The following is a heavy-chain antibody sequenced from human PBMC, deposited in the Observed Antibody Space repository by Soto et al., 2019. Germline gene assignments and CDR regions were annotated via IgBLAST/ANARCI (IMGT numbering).Heavy chain of an antibody. Sequence: EVQLVESGGGLVQPGGSLRLSCAASGFTFGSYSFSWVGQAPGKGLEWISYIHGSSGSSISYEDSVKGRFTISSDSAKNSLYLQMNSLRDDDTAVYYCARDQDYAFDFWGQGTMVTVSS. CDR1: GFTFGSYS. CDR3: ARDQDYAFDF. D-gene: IGHD4-17*01. J-gene: IGHJ4*02. V-gene: IGHV3-48*02. CDR2: IHGSSGSSI.